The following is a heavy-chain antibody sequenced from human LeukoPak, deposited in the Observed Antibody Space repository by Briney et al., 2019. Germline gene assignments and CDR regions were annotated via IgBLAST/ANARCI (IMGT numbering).Heavy chain of an antibody. CDR3: ARTTEAHSWRTRYYDYYMDV. Sequence: SETLSLTCTVSGGSITSYYWNWIRQPPGKGLEWIGCILNSGSTNYNPSLKSRVTISVDTSKNQFSLKLSSVTAADTAVYYCARTTEAHSWRTRYYDYYMDVWGKGTTVTVSS. CDR1: GGSITSYY. D-gene: IGHD6-13*01. CDR2: ILNSGST. J-gene: IGHJ6*03. V-gene: IGHV4-59*01.